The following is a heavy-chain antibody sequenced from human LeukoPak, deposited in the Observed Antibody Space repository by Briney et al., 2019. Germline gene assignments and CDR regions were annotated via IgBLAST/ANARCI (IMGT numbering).Heavy chain of an antibody. J-gene: IGHJ4*02. D-gene: IGHD2-15*01. V-gene: IGHV3-30-3*01. CDR2: ISYDGSNK. CDR3: ASHPGYCSGGSCYRALYN. Sequence: RGSLRLSCAASGFTFSSYAMHCARQAPGKGLEWVAVISYDGSNKYYADSVKGRFTISRDNSKNTLYLQMNSLRAEDTAVYYCASHPGYCSGGSCYRALYNWGQGTLVTVSS. CDR1: GFTFSSYA.